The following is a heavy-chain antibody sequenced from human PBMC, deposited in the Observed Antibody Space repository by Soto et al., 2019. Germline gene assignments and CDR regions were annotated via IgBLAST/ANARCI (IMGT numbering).Heavy chain of an antibody. V-gene: IGHV4-59*01. Sequence: QVQLQESGPGLVKPSETLSLTCTVSGGSISSYYWSWIRQPPGKGLEWIGYIYYSGSTNYNPSLKSRVTISVNTSKHQFSPMLSSVTAADTTMYYCARVLVLSGYGGNPYFDYWGQGTLVTVSS. J-gene: IGHJ4*02. CDR2: IYYSGST. CDR1: GGSISSYY. CDR3: ARVLVLSGYGGNPYFDY. D-gene: IGHD6-25*01.